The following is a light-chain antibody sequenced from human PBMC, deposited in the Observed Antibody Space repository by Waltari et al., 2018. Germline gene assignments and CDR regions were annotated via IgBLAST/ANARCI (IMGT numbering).Light chain of an antibody. J-gene: IGLJ3*02. CDR2: QDT. Sequence: YELTQPPSVSVSAGQTVSITCSGDDLGVKYTCWYQQGSGQSPVLVISQDTKRPSGVPERFSGSTSGNTATLTISETQALDEADYYCQTWDSNTVVFGGGTKLTVL. CDR3: QTWDSNTVV. V-gene: IGLV3-1*01. CDR1: DLGVKY.